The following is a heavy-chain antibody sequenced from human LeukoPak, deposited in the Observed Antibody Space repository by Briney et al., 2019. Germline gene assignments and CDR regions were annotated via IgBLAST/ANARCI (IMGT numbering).Heavy chain of an antibody. CDR1: GFTFSDYY. D-gene: IGHD6-19*01. CDR2: ISDSGSAI. V-gene: IGHV3-11*04. J-gene: IGHJ4*02. Sequence: GSLRLSCAASGFTFSDYYMSWFRQAPGKGLEWVSYISDSGSAISYADSVKGRFTISRDNAKNSLYLQMNSLKVEDTAVYYCAKDARRTFGLSSGLYRGSYYFDYWGQGTLVTVSS. CDR3: AKDARRTFGLSSGLYRGSYYFDY.